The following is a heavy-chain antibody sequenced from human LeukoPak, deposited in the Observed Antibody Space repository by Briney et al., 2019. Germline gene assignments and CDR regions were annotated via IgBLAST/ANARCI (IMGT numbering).Heavy chain of an antibody. Sequence: GGSLRLSCAASGFTFSSYPMHWVRQAPGKGLDWVAVISYDGNNKYYADSVKGRFTISRDNSKNTLYLQMNSLRAEDTAVYYCARALGPYCSGGSCPCYYWGQGTLVTVSS. CDR1: GFTFSSYP. D-gene: IGHD2-15*01. J-gene: IGHJ4*02. CDR2: ISYDGNNK. V-gene: IGHV3-30-3*01. CDR3: ARALGPYCSGGSCPCYY.